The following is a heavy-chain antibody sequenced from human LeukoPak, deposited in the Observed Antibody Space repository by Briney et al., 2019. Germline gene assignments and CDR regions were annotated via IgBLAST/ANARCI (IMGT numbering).Heavy chain of an antibody. V-gene: IGHV4-39*01. J-gene: IGHJ4*02. CDR1: GGPISSSSYH. D-gene: IGHD6-13*01. CDR3: ARRRYSSSWYDSDY. CDR2: IYYSGST. Sequence: PSETLSLTCTVSGGPISSSSYHWGWIRQPPGKGLEWIGSIYYSGSTYYNPSLKSRVTISVDTSKNQFSLKLSSVTAADTAVYYCARRRYSSSWYDSDYWGQGTLVTVSS.